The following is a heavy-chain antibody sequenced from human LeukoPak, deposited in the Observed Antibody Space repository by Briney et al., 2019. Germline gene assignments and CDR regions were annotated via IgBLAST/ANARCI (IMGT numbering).Heavy chain of an antibody. J-gene: IGHJ4*02. V-gene: IGHV3-30*02. CDR1: GFTFSSCG. D-gene: IGHD3-22*01. CDR3: ANQVTTMIVVSGNQ. CDR2: IRYDGSNK. Sequence: GGSLRLSCAASGFTFSSCGMHWVRQAPGKGLEWVAFIRYDGSNKYYADSVKGRFTISRDNSKNTLYLQMNSLRAEDTAVYYCANQVTTMIVVSGNQWGQGTLVTVSS.